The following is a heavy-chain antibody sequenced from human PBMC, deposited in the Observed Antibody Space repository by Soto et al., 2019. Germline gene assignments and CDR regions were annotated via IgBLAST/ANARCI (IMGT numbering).Heavy chain of an antibody. V-gene: IGHV1-69*13. D-gene: IGHD6-13*01. CDR3: ASVPQKYSSSWPP. Sequence: SVKVSCKASGGTFSSYAISWVRQAPGQGLEWMGGIIPIFGTANYAQKFQGRVTITADESTSTAYMELSSLRSEDTAVYHCASVPQKYSSSWPPWGHGTLVTVSS. J-gene: IGHJ5*02. CDR1: GGTFSSYA. CDR2: IIPIFGTA.